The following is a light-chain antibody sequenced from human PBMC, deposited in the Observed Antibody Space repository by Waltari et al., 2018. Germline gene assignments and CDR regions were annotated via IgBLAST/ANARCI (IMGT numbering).Light chain of an antibody. Sequence: SYVLSQPPSVSVAPGKTAKITCGGNNIGSKSVFWYQQKPGQAPVLVIYYDNDRPSGSPERFSGSNAGNTATLISSRVEAGDEADYFCQVSDGSSDQLVFGGGTKLTVL. J-gene: IGLJ3*02. CDR3: QVSDGSSDQLV. CDR2: YDN. V-gene: IGLV3-21*04. CDR1: NIGSKS.